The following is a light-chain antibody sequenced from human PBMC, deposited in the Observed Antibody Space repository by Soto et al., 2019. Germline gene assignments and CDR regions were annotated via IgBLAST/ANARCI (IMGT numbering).Light chain of an antibody. CDR3: QQRADWPIT. Sequence: EIVLTQSPVTLSLSPGERATLSCRASQSVGNYLAWSQQKPGQAPRLLIYDSSNRATGIPARFSGSGSGTDITLTISSLEPEDFALYYCQQRADWPITFGPGTKVDI. J-gene: IGKJ3*01. CDR1: QSVGNY. V-gene: IGKV3-11*01. CDR2: DSS.